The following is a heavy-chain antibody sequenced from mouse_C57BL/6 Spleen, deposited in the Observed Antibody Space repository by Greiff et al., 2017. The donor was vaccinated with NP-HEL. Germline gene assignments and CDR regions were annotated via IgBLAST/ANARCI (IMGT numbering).Heavy chain of an antibody. CDR2: INPYNGGT. V-gene: IGHV1-19*01. J-gene: IGHJ1*03. CDR1: GYTFTDYY. D-gene: IGHD1-1*01. Sequence: VQLQQSGPVLVKPGASVKMSCKASGYTFTDYYMNWVKPSHGKSLEWIGVINPYNGGTSYNQKFKGKATLTVDKSSSTAYMELNSLTSEDSAVYYCARPGGSSSNCYFDVWGTGTTVTVSS. CDR3: ARPGGSSSNCYFDV.